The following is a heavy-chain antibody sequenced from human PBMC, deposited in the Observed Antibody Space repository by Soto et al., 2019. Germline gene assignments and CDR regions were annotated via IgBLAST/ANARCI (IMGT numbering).Heavy chain of an antibody. CDR3: ARGSGNVSGSLYYYGMDV. V-gene: IGHV4-34*01. J-gene: IGHJ6*02. Sequence: QVQLQQWGAGLLKPSETLSLTCAVYGGSFSGYYWSWIRQPPGKGLEWIGEINHSGSTNYNPSLKSRVTISVDTSKNQFSLKLSSVTAADTAVYYCARGSGNVSGSLYYYGMDVWGQGTTVTVSS. CDR2: INHSGST. D-gene: IGHD3-10*01. CDR1: GGSFSGYY.